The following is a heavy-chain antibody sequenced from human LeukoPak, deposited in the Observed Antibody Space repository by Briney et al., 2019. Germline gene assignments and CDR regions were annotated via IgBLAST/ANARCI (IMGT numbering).Heavy chain of an antibody. V-gene: IGHV5-51*01. CDR2: IYPGDSDT. CDR1: GYSFTSYW. J-gene: IGHJ4*02. CDR3: ARQTPVDTAMVTSMDY. Sequence: GESLKISCKGSGYSFTSYWIGWVRQMPGKGLDWMGIIYPGDSDTRYSPSFQGQVTISADKSISTAYLQWSSLKASDTAMYYCARQTPVDTAMVTSMDYWGQGTLVTVSS. D-gene: IGHD5-18*01.